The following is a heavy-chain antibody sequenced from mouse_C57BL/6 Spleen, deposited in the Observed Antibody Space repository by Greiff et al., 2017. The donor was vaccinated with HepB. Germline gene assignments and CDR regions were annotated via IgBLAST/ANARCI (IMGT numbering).Heavy chain of an antibody. D-gene: IGHD2-4*01. CDR3: TEGDYGFDY. CDR2: IRLKSDNYAT. Sequence: EVKLEESGGGLVQPGGSMKLSCVASGFTFSNYWMNWVRQSPEKGLEWVAQIRLKSDNYATHYAESVKGRFTISRDDSKSSVYLQMNNLRAEDTGIYYCTEGDYGFDYWGQGTTLTVSS. CDR1: GFTFSNYW. J-gene: IGHJ2*01. V-gene: IGHV6-3*01.